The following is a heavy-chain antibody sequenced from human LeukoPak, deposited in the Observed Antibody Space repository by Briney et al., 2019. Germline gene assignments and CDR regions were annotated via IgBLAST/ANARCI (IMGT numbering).Heavy chain of an antibody. J-gene: IGHJ3*02. CDR1: GGSFSGYY. CDR2: INHSGST. D-gene: IGHD3-10*01. CDR3: ARESAGSYFAFDI. Sequence: SETLSLTCAVYGGSFSGYYWSWIRQPPGKGLEWIGEINHSGSTNYNPSLKSRVTISVDTSKNQFSLKLSSVTAADTAVYYCARESAGSYFAFDIWGQGTMVSVSS. V-gene: IGHV4-34*01.